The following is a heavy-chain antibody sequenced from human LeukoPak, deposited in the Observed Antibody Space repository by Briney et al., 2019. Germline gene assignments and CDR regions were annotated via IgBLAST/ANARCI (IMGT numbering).Heavy chain of an antibody. CDR3: ARGLTARFNWFDP. D-gene: IGHD2-21*02. CDR1: GGSFSGYY. Sequence: SETLSLTCAVYGGSFSGYYWSWIRQPPGKGLEWIGEINHSGSTNYNPSLKSRVTISVDTSKNQFSLKLSSVTAADTAAYYCARGLTARFNWFDPWGQGTLVTVSS. J-gene: IGHJ5*02. V-gene: IGHV4-34*01. CDR2: INHSGST.